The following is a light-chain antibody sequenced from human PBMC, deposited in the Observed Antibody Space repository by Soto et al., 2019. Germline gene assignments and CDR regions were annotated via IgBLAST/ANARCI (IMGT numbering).Light chain of an antibody. CDR2: GAS. CDR3: QQYGSPLT. CDR1: QTVNSNY. J-gene: IGKJ4*01. Sequence: EIVLTQSPGTLSLSPGQTATLSCRASQTVNSNYLAWCQQKPGQAPRLLIYGASRRATGIPDRFSGSGSGTDFTLTISRLEPEDFAVYYCQQYGSPLTFGGGTKV. V-gene: IGKV3-20*01.